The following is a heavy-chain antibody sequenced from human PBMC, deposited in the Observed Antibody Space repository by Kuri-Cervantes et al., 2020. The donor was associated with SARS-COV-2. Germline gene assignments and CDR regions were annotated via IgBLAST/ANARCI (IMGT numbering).Heavy chain of an antibody. CDR3: ARYSSGYTTSWFQF. Sequence: PSVKVSCKASGYTFTSHAMHWVRQAPGQRPEWMGWINAGNGDTKYSQKFQGRVTITRDTSASTAYMELSSLRSEDTAVYFCARYSSGYTTSWFQFWGQGTLVTVSS. V-gene: IGHV1-3*01. CDR2: INAGNGDT. J-gene: IGHJ5*01. CDR1: GYTFTSHA. D-gene: IGHD6-13*01.